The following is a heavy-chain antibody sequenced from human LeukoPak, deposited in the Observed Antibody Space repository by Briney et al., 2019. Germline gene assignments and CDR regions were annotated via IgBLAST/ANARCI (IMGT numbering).Heavy chain of an antibody. J-gene: IGHJ2*01. CDR3: ARDYGDIPPDWYYDL. CDR1: GGSISSYY. V-gene: IGHV4-59*01. CDR2: IYYSGST. D-gene: IGHD4-17*01. Sequence: PSETLSLTCTVSGGSISSYYWSWIRQPPGKGLEWIGYIYYSGSTNYNPSLKSRVTISVDTSKNQFSLELRSVTAADTAVYYCARDYGDIPPDWYYDLWGRGTLVTVSS.